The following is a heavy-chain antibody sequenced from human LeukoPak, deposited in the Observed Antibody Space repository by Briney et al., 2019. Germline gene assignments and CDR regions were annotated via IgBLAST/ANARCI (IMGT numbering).Heavy chain of an antibody. J-gene: IGHJ4*02. Sequence: QPGGSLRLSCAASGFTFDDYAMHWVRQAPGKGLEWVSGISWNSGSIGYADSVKGRFTISRDNAKNSLYLQMNSLRAEDTALYYCAILSGGYYGLFDYWGQGTLVTVSS. V-gene: IGHV3-9*01. CDR2: ISWNSGSI. CDR3: AILSGGYYGLFDY. D-gene: IGHD3-3*01. CDR1: GFTFDDYA.